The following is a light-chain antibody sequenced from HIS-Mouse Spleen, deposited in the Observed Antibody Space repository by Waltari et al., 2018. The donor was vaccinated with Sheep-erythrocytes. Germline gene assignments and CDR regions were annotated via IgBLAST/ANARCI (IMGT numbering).Light chain of an antibody. Sequence: SYVLTQPPSVSVAPGQTARITCGGNNIGSKRVHWYQQKPGQAPVLGVYDDSDRPSGIPGRFSGSNSGNTATLTISRVEAGDEADYYCQVWDSSSDHPVFGGGTKLTVL. CDR1: NIGSKR. J-gene: IGLJ2*01. CDR2: DDS. CDR3: QVWDSSSDHPV. V-gene: IGLV3-21*02.